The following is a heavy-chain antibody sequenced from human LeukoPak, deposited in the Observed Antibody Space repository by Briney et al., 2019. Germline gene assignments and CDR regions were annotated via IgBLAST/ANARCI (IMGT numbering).Heavy chain of an antibody. D-gene: IGHD4-17*01. CDR3: ASIGFYGDYQWLGY. V-gene: IGHV3-48*01. J-gene: IGHJ4*02. Sequence: GGSLRLSCAASGFTFSNYGINWVRQAPGKGLEWLSYISGSSSTMFYADSVKGRFTISRDNAKNSLYLQMNSLRAEDTAVYYCASIGFYGDYQWLGYWGQGTLVTVSS. CDR1: GFTFSNYG. CDR2: ISGSSSTM.